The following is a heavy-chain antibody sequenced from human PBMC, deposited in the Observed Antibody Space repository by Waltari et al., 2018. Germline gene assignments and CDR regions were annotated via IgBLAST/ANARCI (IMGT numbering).Heavy chain of an antibody. V-gene: IGHV3-30*04. D-gene: IGHD5-18*01. CDR2: ISYDGSNK. CDR3: ARDAAEFSYGSYYGIDV. Sequence: QLHLVESGGGVVQPGRSLRLSCAVAGFTFSSYAMHWVRQAPGKGLEWVAVISYDGSNKNYADSVKGRFTISRDNSRNTLFLQMNSLRAEDTAVYYCARDAAEFSYGSYYGIDVWGQGTTVTVSS. J-gene: IGHJ6*02. CDR1: GFTFSSYA.